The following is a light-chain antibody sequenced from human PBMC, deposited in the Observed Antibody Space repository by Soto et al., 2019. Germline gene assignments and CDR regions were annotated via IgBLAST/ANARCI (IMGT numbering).Light chain of an antibody. CDR1: QSVSSRY. V-gene: IGKV3-20*01. CDR2: GAS. CDR3: QQFSSYTIT. J-gene: IGKJ4*01. Sequence: DIVLTQSPGTLSLSPGDRATLSCTGSQSVSSRYLAWYQRKPGQAPRLLIYGASSRDTGIPARFSSSGSGTDCTLIISSLEPGDFPVDKCQQFSSYTITFGEGTKVDIK.